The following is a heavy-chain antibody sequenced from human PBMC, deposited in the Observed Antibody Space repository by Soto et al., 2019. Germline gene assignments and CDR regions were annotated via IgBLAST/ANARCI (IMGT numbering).Heavy chain of an antibody. CDR1: GFTFSPYW. CDR3: ARGSNQDY. Sequence: EVQLVESGGDLVQPGGSLRLSCVASGFTFSPYWMSWVRQAPGRGLQWVATINNDGSEKYYADSVKGRFTISRDNARDSLYLQLTSLRAGDTAIYYCARGSNQDYWGQGTLVAVSS. V-gene: IGHV3-7*03. J-gene: IGHJ4*02. CDR2: INNDGSEK. D-gene: IGHD2-8*01.